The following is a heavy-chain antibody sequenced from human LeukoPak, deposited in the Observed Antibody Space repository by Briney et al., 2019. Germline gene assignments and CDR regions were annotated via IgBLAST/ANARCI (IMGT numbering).Heavy chain of an antibody. CDR3: ARAGGFWSGYYPNWFDP. D-gene: IGHD3-3*01. V-gene: IGHV4-31*03. CDR1: GGSISSGGYY. CDR2: IYYSGST. J-gene: IGHJ5*02. Sequence: SQTLSLTCTVSGGSISSGGYYWSWIRQHPGKGLEWIGYIYYSGSTYYNPSLKSRVTISVDTSKNQFSLKLSSVTAADTAVYYCARAGGFWSGYYPNWFDPRGQGTLVTVSS.